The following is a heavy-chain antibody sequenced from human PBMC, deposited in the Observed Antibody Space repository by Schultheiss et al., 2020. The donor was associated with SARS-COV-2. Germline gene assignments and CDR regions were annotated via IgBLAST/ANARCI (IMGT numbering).Heavy chain of an antibody. CDR3: AREQAVAVACTLYYYGMDV. V-gene: IGHV6-1*01. CDR2: TYYRSKWYN. J-gene: IGHJ6*02. D-gene: IGHD6-19*01. Sequence: SQTLSLTCAISGDSVSSNIAAWNWIRQSPSRGLEWLGRTYYRSKWYNDYAVSVKSRITINPDTSKNQFSLQLNSVTPEDTAVYYCAREQAVAVACTLYYYGMDVWGQGTTVTVSS. CDR1: GDSVSSNIAA.